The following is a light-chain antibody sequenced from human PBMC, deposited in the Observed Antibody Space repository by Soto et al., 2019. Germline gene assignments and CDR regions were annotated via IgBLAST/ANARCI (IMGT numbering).Light chain of an antibody. J-gene: IGLJ2*01. CDR2: EVS. CDR1: SSDVGPYNY. V-gene: IGLV2-8*01. Sequence: QSVLTQPASVSGSPGQSITISCTGTSSDVGPYNYVSWYQQHPGKAPKLMIYEVSKRPSGVPDRFSGSKSGNTASLTVSGLQAEDEADYYCSSYAGSNNLGVFGGGTKLTVL. CDR3: SSYAGSNNLGV.